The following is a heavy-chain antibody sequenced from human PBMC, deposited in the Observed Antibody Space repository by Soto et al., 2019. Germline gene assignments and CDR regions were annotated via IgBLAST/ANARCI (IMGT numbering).Heavy chain of an antibody. D-gene: IGHD2-2*01. CDR3: APAAARGKWRWFDP. CDR2: MNPNSGNT. Sequence: ASVKVSCKASGYTFTSYDINWVRQATGQGLEWMGWMNPNSGNTGYAQKFQGRVTMTRNTSISTAYMELSSLRSEDTAVYYCAPAAARGKWRWFDPWGQGTLVTVSS. V-gene: IGHV1-8*01. J-gene: IGHJ5*02. CDR1: GYTFTSYD.